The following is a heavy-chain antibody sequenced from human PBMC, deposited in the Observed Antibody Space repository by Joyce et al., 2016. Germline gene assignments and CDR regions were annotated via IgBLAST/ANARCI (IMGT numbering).Heavy chain of an antibody. CDR1: GGDFSNYT. V-gene: IGHV1-69*12. Sequence: QVLLVQSGAAVKRPGSSLRVSCKSSGGDFSNYTVNWVRQAPGQRLEWMGGISPFFGAAKYAEDFQGRVTLTADHSTRTAYLELSSLTSADTAVYYCARGGTSSDHYFFYTLDVWGPGTTVIVSS. CDR2: ISPFFGAA. CDR3: ARGGTSSDHYFFYTLDV. J-gene: IGHJ6*02. D-gene: IGHD1-14*01.